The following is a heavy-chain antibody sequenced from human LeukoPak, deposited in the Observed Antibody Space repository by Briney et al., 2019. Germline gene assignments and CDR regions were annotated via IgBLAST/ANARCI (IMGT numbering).Heavy chain of an antibody. J-gene: IGHJ4*02. Sequence: SETLSLTCTVSGGSISSYYWSWIRQPPGKGLEWIGYIYYSGSTNYNPSLKSRVTISVDTSKNQFSLKLSSVTAADTAVYYCARATNYYDRSGHRIGTPLDYWGQGTLVTVSS. V-gene: IGHV4-59*12. CDR1: GGSISSYY. D-gene: IGHD3-22*01. CDR3: ARATNYYDRSGHRIGTPLDY. CDR2: IYYSGST.